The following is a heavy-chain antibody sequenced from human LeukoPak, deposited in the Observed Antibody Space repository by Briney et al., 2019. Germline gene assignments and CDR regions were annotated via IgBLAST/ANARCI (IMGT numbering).Heavy chain of an antibody. Sequence: GESLRLSCTASGFTFSDCDMNWFRQAPGKGLQWVSSISYMGDHRYYADSAKGRFTISRDNAKNSLYLQMDNLRADDTAVNYCGKAFPPLRVAAAGDYWGQGTLVTVSS. V-gene: IGHV3-21*06. J-gene: IGHJ4*02. D-gene: IGHD6-25*01. CDR3: GKAFPPLRVAAAGDY. CDR1: GFTFSDCD. CDR2: ISYMGDHR.